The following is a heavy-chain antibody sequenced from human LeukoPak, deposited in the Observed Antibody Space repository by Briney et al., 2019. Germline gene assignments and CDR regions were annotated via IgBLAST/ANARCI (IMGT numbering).Heavy chain of an antibody. Sequence: GGSLRLSCAASEFIFSSYSMSWARQAPGKGLEWVSGISGGGVTTYYADSVKGRFTISRDNSKNTLYLQMNSLRADDTAIYYCARNQQLGGHSYYYYGMDVWGQGTTVTVSS. CDR3: ARNQQLGGHSYYYYGMDV. V-gene: IGHV3-23*01. CDR2: ISGGGVTT. D-gene: IGHD3-16*01. J-gene: IGHJ6*02. CDR1: EFIFSSYS.